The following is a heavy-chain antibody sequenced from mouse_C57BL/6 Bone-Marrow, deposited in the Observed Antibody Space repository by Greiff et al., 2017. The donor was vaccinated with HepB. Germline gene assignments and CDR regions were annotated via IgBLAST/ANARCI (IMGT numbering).Heavy chain of an antibody. CDR2: INPSSGYT. J-gene: IGHJ2*01. CDR1: GYTFTSYT. V-gene: IGHV1-4*01. Sequence: QVQLQQSGAELARPGASVKMSCKASGYTFTSYTMHWVKQRPGQGLEWIGYINPSSGYTKYNQKFKDKATLTADKSSSTAYMQLSSLTSEDSAVYYCSRYGDYGSSPYYFDYWGQGTTLTVSS. D-gene: IGHD1-1*01. CDR3: SRYGDYGSSPYYFDY.